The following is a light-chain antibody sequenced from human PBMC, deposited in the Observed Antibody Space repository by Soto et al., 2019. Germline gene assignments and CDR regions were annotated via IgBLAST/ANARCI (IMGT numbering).Light chain of an antibody. J-gene: IGKJ5*01. V-gene: IGKV2-28*01. Sequence: DIVMTQSPLSLPVTPGEPASISCRSSESLLHSNGYDYLDWYLQKPGQSPQLLISLGTNRASGVPDRFGGSGSGTDFTLKISSVEADDVGIYYCMQALHATITVRQGTRLEIX. CDR1: ESLLHSNGYDY. CDR3: MQALHATIT. CDR2: LGT.